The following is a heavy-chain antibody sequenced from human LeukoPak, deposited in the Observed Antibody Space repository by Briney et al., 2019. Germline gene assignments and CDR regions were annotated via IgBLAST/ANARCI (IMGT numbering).Heavy chain of an antibody. D-gene: IGHD2-2*01. CDR3: AKLEGYCSSSTCHGNWYFDR. V-gene: IGHV3-23*01. J-gene: IGHJ2*01. CDR2: MSGSGDTI. CDR1: GFTFSIYA. Sequence: GGSLRLSYAASGFTFSIYAMTWVRQAPGKGLEWVSTMSGSGDTIYYADSVKGRFTISRDNSKNTLYLQMNSLRAEDTALYYCAKLEGYCSSSTCHGNWYFDRWGRGTLVTVSS.